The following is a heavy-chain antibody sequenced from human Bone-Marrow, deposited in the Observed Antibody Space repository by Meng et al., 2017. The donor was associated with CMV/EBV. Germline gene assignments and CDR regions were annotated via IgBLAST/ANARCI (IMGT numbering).Heavy chain of an antibody. J-gene: IGHJ6*02. Sequence: GESLKISCAASGFTFSSYSMNWVRQAPGKGLEWVSYISSSSSTIYYADSVKGRFTISRDNAKNSLYLQMNSLRAEDTAVYYCASEVRDFWSGMRDVWGQGTTVTFSS. CDR2: ISSSSSTI. CDR3: ASEVRDFWSGMRDV. CDR1: GFTFSSYS. D-gene: IGHD3-3*01. V-gene: IGHV3-48*04.